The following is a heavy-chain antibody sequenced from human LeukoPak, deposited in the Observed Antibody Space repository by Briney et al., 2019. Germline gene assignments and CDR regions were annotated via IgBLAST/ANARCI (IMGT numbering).Heavy chain of an antibody. CDR3: ARGGNDLFSKDFDY. CDR1: GFTFTDYY. Sequence: ASVKVSCKSSGFTFTDYYIHWVRQAPGQGLEWMGYISPHSTFTSSPQNFQGRVTMTRDPSNSTAYIELTNLTPDDTAVYYCARGGNDLFSKDFDYWGQGTLVTVSS. D-gene: IGHD1-1*01. CDR2: ISPHSTFT. V-gene: IGHV1-2*02. J-gene: IGHJ4*02.